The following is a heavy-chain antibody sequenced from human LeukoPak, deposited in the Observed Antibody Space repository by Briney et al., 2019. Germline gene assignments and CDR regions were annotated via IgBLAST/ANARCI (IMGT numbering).Heavy chain of an antibody. CDR2: IKQDGSEK. CDR1: GFTFTTYW. CDR3: ARDGDNWNPPYDY. Sequence: PGGSRRLSCAASGFTFTTYWMSWVRQAPGKGLEWVANIKQDGSEKYYVDSVKGRFTISRDNAQNSLHLQMNSLGAEDTAVYYCARDGDNWNPPYDYWGQGTLVTVSS. V-gene: IGHV3-7*01. D-gene: IGHD1-20*01. J-gene: IGHJ4*02.